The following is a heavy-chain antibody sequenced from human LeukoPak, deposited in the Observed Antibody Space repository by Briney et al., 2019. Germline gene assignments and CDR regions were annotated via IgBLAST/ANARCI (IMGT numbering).Heavy chain of an antibody. Sequence: ASVKVSCKASGYTFTNYGLSWVRQAPGQGLEWMGWISAYNGNTNYAQKLQGRVTMTTDTSTSTAYMELRSLRSDDTAVYYCARVADGAAGIRWFDPWGQGTLVTVSS. D-gene: IGHD6-13*01. J-gene: IGHJ5*02. CDR2: ISAYNGNT. CDR3: ARVADGAAGIRWFDP. V-gene: IGHV1-18*01. CDR1: GYTFTNYG.